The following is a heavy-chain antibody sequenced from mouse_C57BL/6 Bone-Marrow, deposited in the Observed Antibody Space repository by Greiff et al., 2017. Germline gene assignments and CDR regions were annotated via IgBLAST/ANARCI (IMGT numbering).Heavy chain of an antibody. J-gene: IGHJ3*01. CDR2: IYPGSGST. D-gene: IGHD2-2*01. V-gene: IGHV1-55*01. CDR1: GYTFTSYW. CDR3: ARSGYYGYDGAY. Sequence: QVQLQQPGAELVKPGASVKMSCKASGYTFTSYWITWVKQRPGQGLEWIGDIYPGSGSTNYNEKFKSKATLTVDTSSSTAYMQLRSLTSEYSAVYYCARSGYYGYDGAYWGQGTLVTVSA.